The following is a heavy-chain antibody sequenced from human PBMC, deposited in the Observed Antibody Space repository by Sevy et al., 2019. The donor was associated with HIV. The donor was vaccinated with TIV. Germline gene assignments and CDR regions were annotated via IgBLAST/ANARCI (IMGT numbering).Heavy chain of an antibody. CDR1: GFTFSSYA. Sequence: GSLRLSCAASGFTFSSYAMSWVRQAPGKGLEWVSAISGSGGSTYYADSVKGRFTISRDNSKNTLYLQMNSLRAGDTAVYYCAKDPAAAGTGTPWGQGTLVTVSS. D-gene: IGHD6-13*01. CDR2: ISGSGGST. V-gene: IGHV3-23*01. CDR3: AKDPAAAGTGTP. J-gene: IGHJ5*02.